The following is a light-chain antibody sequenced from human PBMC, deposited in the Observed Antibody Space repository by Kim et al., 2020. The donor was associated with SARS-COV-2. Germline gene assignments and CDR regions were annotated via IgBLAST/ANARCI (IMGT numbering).Light chain of an antibody. Sequence: ASVGDRVTSSCRASQDISGWLAWYQFKAEKAPKLLIYGASRLQDGVPPRFTGSASGTDFTLTINNLQPEDFATYYCQQANTFPLTFGGGTKVDIK. CDR2: GAS. CDR3: QQANTFPLT. V-gene: IGKV1-12*01. J-gene: IGKJ4*01. CDR1: QDISGW.